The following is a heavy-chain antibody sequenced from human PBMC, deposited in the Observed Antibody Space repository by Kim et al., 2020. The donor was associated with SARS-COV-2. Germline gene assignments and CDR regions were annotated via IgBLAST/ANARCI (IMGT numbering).Heavy chain of an antibody. V-gene: IGHV3-53*01. J-gene: IGHJ5*02. CDR3: AKGGAPGLYRAPCVS. Sequence: GGSLRLSCEVSGFTVSNYLICCLQPPGKGVVGLSALTSGGKTDYADAEKGRFTITIDNSKNTDFLQMNSLSADDTAVYYCAKGGAPGLYRAPCVSWGQGT. CDR1: GFTVSNYL. D-gene: IGHD1-26*01. CDR2: LTSGGKT.